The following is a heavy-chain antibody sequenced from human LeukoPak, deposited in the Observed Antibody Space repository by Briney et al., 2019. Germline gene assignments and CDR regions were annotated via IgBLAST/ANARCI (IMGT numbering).Heavy chain of an antibody. Sequence: GGSLRLSCAASGFTFSSYGMHWVRQAPGKGLEWVAVIWYDGSNKYYADSVKGRFTISRDNSKNTLYLQMNSLRAEDTAVYYCARYPSEGIAVAGPELDYWGQGTLVTVSS. CDR3: ARYPSEGIAVAGPELDY. J-gene: IGHJ4*02. V-gene: IGHV3-33*01. D-gene: IGHD6-19*01. CDR1: GFTFSSYG. CDR2: IWYDGSNK.